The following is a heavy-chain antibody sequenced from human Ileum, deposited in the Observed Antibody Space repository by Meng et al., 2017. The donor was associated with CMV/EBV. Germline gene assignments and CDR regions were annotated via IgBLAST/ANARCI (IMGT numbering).Heavy chain of an antibody. Sequence: SLRLSCAASGFIFSSFGMHWVRQAPGRGLEWVAFIRYDGSNEYYADSVKGRFTVSRDNSKNTLYLQMNSLRAEDTAVYYCAKDYDTSEFYSMYYYYGMDVWGQGTTVTVSS. CDR1: GFIFSSFG. CDR2: IRYDGSNE. V-gene: IGHV3-30*02. D-gene: IGHD3-9*01. J-gene: IGHJ6*02. CDR3: AKDYDTSEFYSMYYYYGMDV.